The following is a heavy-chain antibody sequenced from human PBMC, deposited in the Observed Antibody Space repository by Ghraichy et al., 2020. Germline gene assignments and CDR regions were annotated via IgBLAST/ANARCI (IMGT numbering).Heavy chain of an antibody. Sequence: GGYLRLSCAVSGLTFSNFAMAWVRQAPGKGLEWVSTISGSGGSIWYTDSGKGRFIISRDNSRSTFYLQMNSLRAEDTAVYYCAKGKGSGSYVNWSFNIWGRGTPVTVSP. CDR2: ISGSGGSI. V-gene: IGHV3-23*01. CDR3: AKGKGSGSYVNWSFNI. J-gene: IGHJ2*01. D-gene: IGHD1-26*01. CDR1: GLTFSNFA.